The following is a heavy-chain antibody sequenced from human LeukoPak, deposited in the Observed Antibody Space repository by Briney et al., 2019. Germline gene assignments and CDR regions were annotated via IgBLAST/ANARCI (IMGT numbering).Heavy chain of an antibody. D-gene: IGHD2-2*01. Sequence: SGTLSLTCAVYGGSFSGYYWSWIRQPPGKGLEWIGEINHSGSTNYNPSPKSRVTISVDTSKNQFSLKLSSVTAADTAVYYCARACSSTSCQTYYYYGMDVWGQGTTVTVSS. CDR3: ARACSSTSCQTYYYYGMDV. CDR2: INHSGST. J-gene: IGHJ6*02. V-gene: IGHV4-34*01. CDR1: GGSFSGYY.